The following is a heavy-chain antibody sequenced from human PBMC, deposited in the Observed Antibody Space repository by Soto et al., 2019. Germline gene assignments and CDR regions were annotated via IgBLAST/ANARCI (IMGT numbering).Heavy chain of an antibody. D-gene: IGHD5-12*01. CDR3: ARGDSGYATPEFDP. J-gene: IGHJ5*02. Sequence: PGGSLRLSCAASGFTCSSYSMNWVRQAPGKGLEWVSSISSSSSDIYYADSVKGRFTISRDNAKNSPYLQMNSLRAEDTAVYYCARGDSGYATPEFDPWGQGTLVTSPQ. CDR2: ISSSSSDI. V-gene: IGHV3-21*01. CDR1: GFTCSSYS.